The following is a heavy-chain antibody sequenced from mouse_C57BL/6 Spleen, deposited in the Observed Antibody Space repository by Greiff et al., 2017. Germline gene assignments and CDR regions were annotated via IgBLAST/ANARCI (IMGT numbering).Heavy chain of an antibody. D-gene: IGHD3-2*02. CDR1: GFTFSDYY. J-gene: IGHJ2*01. Sequence: DVKLVESGGGLVQPGGSLKLSCAASGFTFSDYYMYWVRQTPEKRLEWVAYISNGGGSTYYPDTVKGRFTISRDNAKNTLYLQMSRLKSEDTAMYYCARQGDSSGYPFDYWGQGTTLTVSS. V-gene: IGHV5-12*01. CDR3: ARQGDSSGYPFDY. CDR2: ISNGGGST.